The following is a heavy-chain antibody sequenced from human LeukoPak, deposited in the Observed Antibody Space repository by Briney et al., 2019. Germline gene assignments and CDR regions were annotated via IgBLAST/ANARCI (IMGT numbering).Heavy chain of an antibody. Sequence: GGSLRLSCAASAFTFSSYAMTWVRQAPGKGLEWVSSISNNAGTIYYADSVKDRLTISRDNSRNTLYLQMSSLRAEDTAVYYCAKARGLFGSGSSYYYYYGMDVWGQGTTVTVSS. CDR1: AFTFSSYA. D-gene: IGHD3-10*01. CDR3: AKARGLFGSGSSYYYYYGMDV. J-gene: IGHJ6*02. CDR2: ISNNAGTI. V-gene: IGHV3-23*01.